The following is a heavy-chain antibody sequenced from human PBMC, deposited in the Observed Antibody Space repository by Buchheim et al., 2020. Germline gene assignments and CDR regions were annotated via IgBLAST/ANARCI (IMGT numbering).Heavy chain of an antibody. Sequence: QVRLVQSGAEVKKPGASVKVSCKASGYSFTSCDINWVRQATGQGLEWMGGINTATGDTAYAQKFQGRVTLTRDTSITTAYLELGALTSADTAVYYCARGRGFYFPFYWGQGTL. CDR3: ARGRGFYFPFY. J-gene: IGHJ4*02. D-gene: IGHD2/OR15-2a*01. CDR2: INTATGDT. CDR1: GYSFTSCD. V-gene: IGHV1-8*01.